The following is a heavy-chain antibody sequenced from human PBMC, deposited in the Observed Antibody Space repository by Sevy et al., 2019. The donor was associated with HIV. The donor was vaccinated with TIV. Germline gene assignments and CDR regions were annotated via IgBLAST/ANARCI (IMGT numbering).Heavy chain of an antibody. CDR1: GFTFDSYP. V-gene: IGHV3-23*01. D-gene: IGHD3-10*01. Sequence: GGSLRLSCVASGFTFDSYPMSWVRQAPGKGLQWVSVSSGSGGSTYYADSVQGRFTISRDNVKNTMYLQMYSLRAEDTAVYYCARDRDGSGSSGGYGMDVWGQGTTVTVSS. CDR3: ARDRDGSGSSGGYGMDV. CDR2: SSGSGGST. J-gene: IGHJ6*02.